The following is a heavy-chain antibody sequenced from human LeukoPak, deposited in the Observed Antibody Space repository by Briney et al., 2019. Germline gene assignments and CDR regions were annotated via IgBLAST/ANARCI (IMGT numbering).Heavy chain of an antibody. J-gene: IGHJ4*02. Sequence: GSLRLSCAASGFTFSDHNMDWVRQAPGKGLEWVGYIRHTGNTYYNPSLKSRVTISADRSKNQFSLNLSSVTAADTAVYYCMRGGIGHDSDYWGQGTLVTVSS. CDR3: MRGGIGHDSDY. CDR2: IRHTGNT. CDR1: GFTFSDHN. V-gene: IGHV4-34*01. D-gene: IGHD1-1*01.